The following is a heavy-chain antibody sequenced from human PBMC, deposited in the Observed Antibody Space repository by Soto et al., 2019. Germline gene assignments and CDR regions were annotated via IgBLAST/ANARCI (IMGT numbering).Heavy chain of an antibody. D-gene: IGHD6-6*01. Sequence: QVQLVQSGAEVKKPGASVKVSCKVSGYTLTELSMHWVRQAPGKGLEWMGGFDPEDGETIYAQKFQGRVTMTEDTSTDTAYMELSSLRSEDTAVYYCATRERIAARPRLSYYYYYMDVWVKGTTVTVSS. V-gene: IGHV1-24*01. CDR2: FDPEDGET. CDR1: GYTLTELS. CDR3: ATRERIAARPRLSYYYYYMDV. J-gene: IGHJ6*03.